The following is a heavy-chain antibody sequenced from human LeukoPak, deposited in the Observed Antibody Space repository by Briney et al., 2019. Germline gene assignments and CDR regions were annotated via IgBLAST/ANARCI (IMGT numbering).Heavy chain of an antibody. J-gene: IGHJ4*02. CDR3: ARDKGTLGGDS. V-gene: IGHV1-2*02. Sequence: LEASVKVSCKASGYTFTRYYMHWVRQAPGQGLEWMGLTNPNSGGTNYAQKFQGRVTMTRDTSISTAYMELSKLTSDDTAVYYCARDKGTLGGDSWGPGTLVTVSS. D-gene: IGHD3-16*01. CDR2: TNPNSGGT. CDR1: GYTFTRYY.